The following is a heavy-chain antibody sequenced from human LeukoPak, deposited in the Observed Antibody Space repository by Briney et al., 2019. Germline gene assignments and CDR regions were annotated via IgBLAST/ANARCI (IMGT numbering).Heavy chain of an antibody. CDR2: IYDSGST. Sequence: SETLSLTCTVSGGSISSYYWSWIRQPPGKGLEWIGYIYDSGSTNYNPSLKSRVTISVDTSKNQFSLKLSSVTAADTAVYYCAKRNNPSSSSFIWFDPWGQGTLVTVSS. D-gene: IGHD6-6*01. CDR3: AKRNNPSSSSFIWFDP. CDR1: GGSISSYY. V-gene: IGHV4-59*01. J-gene: IGHJ5*02.